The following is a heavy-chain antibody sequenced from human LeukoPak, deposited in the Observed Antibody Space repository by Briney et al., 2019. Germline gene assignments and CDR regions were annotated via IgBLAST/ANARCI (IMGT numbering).Heavy chain of an antibody. Sequence: SETLSLTCAVYGGSFSGYYWSWIRQPPGKGLEWIGEINHSGSTNYNPSLKSRVTISVDTSKNQFFLKLSSVTAADTAVYYCARGRVSFDYVWGSYRRNWFDPWGQGTLVTVSS. CDR3: ARGRVSFDYVWGSYRRNWFDP. J-gene: IGHJ5*02. CDR2: INHSGST. V-gene: IGHV4-34*01. CDR1: GGSFSGYY. D-gene: IGHD3-16*02.